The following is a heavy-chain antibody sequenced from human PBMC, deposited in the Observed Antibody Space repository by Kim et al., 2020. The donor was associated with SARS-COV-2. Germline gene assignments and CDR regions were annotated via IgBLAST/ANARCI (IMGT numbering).Heavy chain of an antibody. CDR3: AKDGCSSTSCYGFYYGMDV. CDR2: ISYDGSNK. CDR1: GFTFSSYG. D-gene: IGHD2-2*01. V-gene: IGHV3-30*18. J-gene: IGHJ6*02. Sequence: GGSLRLSCAASGFTFSSYGMHWVRQAPGKGLEWVAVISYDGSNKYYADSVKGRFTISRDNSKNTLYLQMNSLRAEDTAVYYCAKDGCSSTSCYGFYYGMDVWGQGTTVTVSS.